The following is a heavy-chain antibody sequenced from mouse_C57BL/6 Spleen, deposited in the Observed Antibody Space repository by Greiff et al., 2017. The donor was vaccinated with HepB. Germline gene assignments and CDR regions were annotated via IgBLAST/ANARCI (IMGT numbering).Heavy chain of an antibody. Sequence: EVKLQESGGGLVQPGGSMKLSCAASGFTFSDAWMDWVRQSPEKGLEWVAEIRNKANNHATYYAESVKGRFTISRDDSKSSVYLQMNSLRAEDTGIYYCTRKGSYYGSFDYWGQGTTLTVSS. CDR3: TRKGSYYGSFDY. J-gene: IGHJ2*01. V-gene: IGHV6-6*01. D-gene: IGHD1-1*01. CDR1: GFTFSDAW. CDR2: IRNKANNHAT.